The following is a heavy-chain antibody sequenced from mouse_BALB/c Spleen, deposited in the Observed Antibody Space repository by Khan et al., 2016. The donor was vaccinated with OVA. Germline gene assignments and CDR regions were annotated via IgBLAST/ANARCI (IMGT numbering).Heavy chain of an antibody. CDR1: GYSITSDYA. V-gene: IGHV3-2*02. J-gene: IGHJ2*01. CDR2: ISYSGNT. Sequence: EVQLQESGPGLVKPSQSLSLTCTVTGYSITSDYAWNWIRQFPGNKLEWLGYISYSGNTKYNPSLKSRISVTRDTSKNQFFLQLNSVTTEDTATYNWAGLHGGDFDYWGQGTTVTVSA. CDR3: AGLHGGDFDY.